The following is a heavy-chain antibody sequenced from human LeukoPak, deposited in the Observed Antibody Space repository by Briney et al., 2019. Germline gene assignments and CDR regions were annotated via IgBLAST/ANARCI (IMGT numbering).Heavy chain of an antibody. CDR1: GYTFTTYA. Sequence: ASVKVSCKASGYTFTTYAMHWVRQAPGQRLEWMGWISGGNGNTRYSQKFQGRVTFTRDTSASTAYMELSSLRSEDTAVYYCAGQMPLGEFDYWGQGTLVTVSS. V-gene: IGHV1-3*01. CDR2: ISGGNGNT. CDR3: AGQMPLGEFDY. J-gene: IGHJ4*02. D-gene: IGHD2-2*01.